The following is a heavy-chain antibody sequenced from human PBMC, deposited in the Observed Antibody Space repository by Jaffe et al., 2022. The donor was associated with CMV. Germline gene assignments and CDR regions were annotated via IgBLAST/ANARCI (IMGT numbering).Heavy chain of an antibody. J-gene: IGHJ3*02. CDR2: INHSGST. V-gene: IGHV4-34*01. CDR3: AREEATPGGDAFDI. CDR1: GGSFSGYY. Sequence: QVQLQQWGAGLLKPSETLSLTCAVYGGSFSGYYWSWIRQPPGKGLEWIGEINHSGSTNYNPSLKSRVTISVDTSKNQFSLKLSSVTAADTAVYYCAREEATPGGDAFDIWGQGTMVTVSS. D-gene: IGHD1-26*01.